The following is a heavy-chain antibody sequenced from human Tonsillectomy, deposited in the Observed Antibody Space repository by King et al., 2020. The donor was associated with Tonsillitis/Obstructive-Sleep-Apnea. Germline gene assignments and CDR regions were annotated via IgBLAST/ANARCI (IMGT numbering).Heavy chain of an antibody. D-gene: IGHD2-2*02. CDR2: INNRGGT. J-gene: IGHJ6*02. CDR3: ARGSYDYTAMDF. Sequence: VQLQQWGAGLLKPSETLSLSCAVYGGSFSGYYWSWIRQPPGKGLEWIGEINNRGGTNYNPSLKSRVTISVDTSKSQLSLHLSTATAADTAVYYCARGSYDYTAMDFWGQGTTVTVSS. CDR1: GGSFSGYY. V-gene: IGHV4-34*01.